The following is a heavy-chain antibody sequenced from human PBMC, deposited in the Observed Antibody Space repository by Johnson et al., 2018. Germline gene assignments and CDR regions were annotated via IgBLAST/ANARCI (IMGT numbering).Heavy chain of an antibody. V-gene: IGHV3-49*03. CDR3: TRDRLGYCSSTSCDTFGMDV. Sequence: VQLVESVGGLVQPGRSLRLSCTASGFTFGDYAMSWFRQAPGKGLEWVGFIRSKAYGGTTEYAASVKGRFTISREDSKIIAYLQMNSLKTEDTAVYYCTRDRLGYCSSTSCDTFGMDVWGQGTTVTVSS. J-gene: IGHJ6*02. CDR2: IRSKAYGGTT. D-gene: IGHD2-2*02. CDR1: GFTFGDYA.